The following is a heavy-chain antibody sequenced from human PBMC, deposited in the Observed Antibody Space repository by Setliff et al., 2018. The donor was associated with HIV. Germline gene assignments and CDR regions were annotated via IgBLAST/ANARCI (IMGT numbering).Heavy chain of an antibody. CDR2: TNSGNGNT. CDR3: ARGGAREYQLLYNYFDP. V-gene: IGHV1-3*04. Sequence: ASVKVSCKASGYSLTNYAMQWVRQAPGQRLEWMGWTNSGNGNTKYSQKFQGRVSITRDTSANTAYMELSSLRSEDTAVYYCARGGAREYQLLYNYFDPWGQGTLVTVSS. D-gene: IGHD2-2*01. CDR1: GYSLTNYA. J-gene: IGHJ5*02.